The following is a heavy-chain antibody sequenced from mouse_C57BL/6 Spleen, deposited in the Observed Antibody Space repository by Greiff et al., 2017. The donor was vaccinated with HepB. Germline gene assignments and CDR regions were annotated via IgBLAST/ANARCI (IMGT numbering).Heavy chain of an antibody. J-gene: IGHJ3*01. V-gene: IGHV2-2*01. CDR2: IWSGGST. Sequence: QVQLQQSGPGLVQPSQSLSITCTVSGFSLTSYGVHWVRQSPGKGLEWLGVIWSGGSTDYNAAFISRLSISKDNSKSQVFFKMNSLHADDTAIYYCAKLLRSAYWGQGTLVTVSA. CDR1: GFSLTSYG. CDR3: AKLLRSAY. D-gene: IGHD1-1*01.